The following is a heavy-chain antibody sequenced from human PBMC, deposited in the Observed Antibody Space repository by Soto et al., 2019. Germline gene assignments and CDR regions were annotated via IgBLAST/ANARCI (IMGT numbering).Heavy chain of an antibody. CDR1: GGSSSGYY. CDR3: ASLYSGYDGSYYGMDV. V-gene: IGHV4-34*01. D-gene: IGHD5-12*01. CDR2: INHSGST. Sequence: SETLSLTCAVYGGSSSGYYWSWIRQPPGKGLEWIGEINHSGSTNYNPSLKSRVTISVDTSKNQFSLKLSSVTAADTAVYYCASLYSGYDGSYYGMDVWGQGTTVTVSS. J-gene: IGHJ6*02.